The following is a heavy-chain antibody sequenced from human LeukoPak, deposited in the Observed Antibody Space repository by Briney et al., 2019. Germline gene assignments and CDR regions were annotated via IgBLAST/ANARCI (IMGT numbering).Heavy chain of an antibody. Sequence: PSETLSLTCTVSGGSISSSNYYWGWIRQPPGKGLEWIGSIYYSGSTYYNPSLKSRVTISVDTSKNQFSLKLSSVTAADTAVYYCARPSIAVAGSFDYWGQGTLVTVSS. V-gene: IGHV4-39*01. CDR2: IYYSGST. D-gene: IGHD6-19*01. J-gene: IGHJ4*02. CDR1: GGSISSSNYY. CDR3: ARPSIAVAGSFDY.